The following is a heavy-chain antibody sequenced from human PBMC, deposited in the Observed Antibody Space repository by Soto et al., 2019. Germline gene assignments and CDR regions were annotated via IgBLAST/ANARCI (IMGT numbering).Heavy chain of an antibody. J-gene: IGHJ6*02. Sequence: SETLSLTCTVSGDSITSNSYFWAWIRQPPGKGLEWIGSIYYSGTTYYNPSLKSRVTISVDRSKNQFSLKLSSVTAADTAVYYCARDGGTGYYGMDVWGQGTTVTVSS. CDR1: GDSITSNSYF. V-gene: IGHV4-39*07. CDR2: IYYSGTT. CDR3: ARDGGTGYYGMDV. D-gene: IGHD3-9*01.